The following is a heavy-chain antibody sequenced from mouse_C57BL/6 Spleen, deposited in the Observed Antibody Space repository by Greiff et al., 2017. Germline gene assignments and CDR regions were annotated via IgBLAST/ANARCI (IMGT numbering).Heavy chain of an antibody. CDR3: ARERGGNVYFDY. V-gene: IGHV5-4*01. Sequence: EVQLVESGGGLVKPGGSLKLSCAASGFTFSSYAMSWVRQTPEKRLEWVATISDGGSYTYYPDNVKGRFTISRDNAKNNLYLQMSHLKSEDTAMYYCARERGGNVYFDYWGQGTTLTVSS. J-gene: IGHJ2*01. CDR2: ISDGGSYT. CDR1: GFTFSSYA. D-gene: IGHD2-1*01.